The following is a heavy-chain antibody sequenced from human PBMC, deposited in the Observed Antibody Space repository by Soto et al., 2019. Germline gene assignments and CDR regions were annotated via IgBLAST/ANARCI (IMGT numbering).Heavy chain of an antibody. J-gene: IGHJ6*02. CDR1: GGSISNADYY. V-gene: IGHV4-30-4*01. CDR2: IYYSGSS. Sequence: QVQLQESGPGLVKPSQTLSLTCTVSGGSISNADYYWSWVRQPPGKGLVWIGYIYYSGSSFFNPSLKSRVTMSKDTSKNQFSLRLTSVTAADTAVYYCARAIVVTVGGMDVWGRGTTVTVSS. CDR3: ARAIVVTVGGMDV. D-gene: IGHD5-12*01.